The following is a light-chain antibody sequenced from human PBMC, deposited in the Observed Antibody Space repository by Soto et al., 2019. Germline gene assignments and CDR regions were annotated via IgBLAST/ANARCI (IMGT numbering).Light chain of an antibody. J-gene: IGKJ1*01. CDR1: QSVRSTC. V-gene: IGKV3-20*01. Sequence: EIVLTQVPGTLSLSPGQGATLSCRASQSVRSTCLAWYQQKPGQAPRLLISGASSRAAGIPDRFSGSGSGTDFTLTISRLEPEDFVVYYCQQCDNSPWTFGQGTKVEIK. CDR3: QQCDNSPWT. CDR2: GAS.